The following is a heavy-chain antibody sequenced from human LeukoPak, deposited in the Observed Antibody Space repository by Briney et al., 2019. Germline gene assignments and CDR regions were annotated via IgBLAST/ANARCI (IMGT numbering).Heavy chain of an antibody. D-gene: IGHD2-2*01. J-gene: IGHJ4*02. Sequence: SETLSLTCTVSGGSISSSSYYWGWIRQPPGKGLEWIGSIYYSGSTYYNPSLKSRVTISVDTSKNQFSLKLSSVTAADTAVYYCARVTGYVVEDYFDYWGQGTLVTVSS. CDR3: ARVTGYVVEDYFDY. CDR1: GGSISSSSYY. CDR2: IYYSGST. V-gene: IGHV4-39*01.